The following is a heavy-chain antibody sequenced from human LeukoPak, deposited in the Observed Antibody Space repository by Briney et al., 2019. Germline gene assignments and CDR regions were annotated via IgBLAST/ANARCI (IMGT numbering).Heavy chain of an antibody. V-gene: IGHV4-34*01. CDR3: AREMVRGSHWFDP. J-gene: IGHJ5*02. CDR2: INHSGST. D-gene: IGHD3-10*01. Sequence: PSETLSLTCAVYGGSFSGYYWSWIRQPPGKGLEWIGEINHSGSTNYNPSLKSRVTISVDTSKKQFTLKLSSVTAADTAVYYCAREMVRGSHWFDPWGQGTLVTVSS. CDR1: GGSFSGYY.